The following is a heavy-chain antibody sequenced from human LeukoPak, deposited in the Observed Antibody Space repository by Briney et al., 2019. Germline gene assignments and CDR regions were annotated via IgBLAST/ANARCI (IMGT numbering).Heavy chain of an antibody. V-gene: IGHV4-34*01. CDR2: INHSGST. CDR3: ARGPQRAYYYDSNGLIGY. Sequence: PSETLSLTCAVYGGSFSGYYWSWIRQPPGKGLGWIGEINHSGSTSYNPSLKSRVTISVDTSKNQFSLKLSSVTAADTAVYYCARGPQRAYYYDSNGLIGYWGQGTLVTVSS. J-gene: IGHJ4*02. CDR1: GGSFSGYY. D-gene: IGHD3-22*01.